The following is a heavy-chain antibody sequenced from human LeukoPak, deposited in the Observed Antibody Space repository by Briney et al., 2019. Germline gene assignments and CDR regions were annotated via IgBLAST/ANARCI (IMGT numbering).Heavy chain of an antibody. CDR3: ARLFYAQDY. V-gene: IGHV1-2*02. CDR1: GYTFTGYY. J-gene: IGHJ4*02. Sequence: EASVTVFCKASGYTFTGYYMHWVRQAPGQGLEWMGWINPNSGGTNYAQKFQGRVTMTRDTSISTAYMELSRLRSDDTAVYYCARLFYAQDYWGQGTLVTVSS. D-gene: IGHD2/OR15-2a*01. CDR2: INPNSGGT.